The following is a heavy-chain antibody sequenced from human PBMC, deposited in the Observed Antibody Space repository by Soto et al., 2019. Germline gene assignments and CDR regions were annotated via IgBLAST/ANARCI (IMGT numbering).Heavy chain of an antibody. CDR2: INPSRAGT. D-gene: IGHD3-3*01. CDR1: GYAFTNYY. Sequence: ASEKVSCKASGYAFTNYYLHWARHAPGHGLESMGIINPSRAGTSYAQKFQGRHTVTRGTSTRTVYMELRTLRSEDRAVYYCARDRGGGPFEGYDCWSGYPPYGMDVWGQGPTVTV. V-gene: IGHV1-46*01. CDR3: ARDRGGGPFEGYDCWSGYPPYGMDV. J-gene: IGHJ6*01.